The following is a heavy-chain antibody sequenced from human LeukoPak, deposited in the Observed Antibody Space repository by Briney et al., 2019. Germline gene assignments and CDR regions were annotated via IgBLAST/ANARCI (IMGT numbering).Heavy chain of an antibody. V-gene: IGHV4-39*01. CDR1: GGPISSSSYY. CDR2: IYFSGTT. J-gene: IGHJ2*01. D-gene: IGHD5-24*01. Sequence: PSETLSLTCTVSGGPISSSSYYWGWIRQPPGKGLVWIGTIYFSGTTYYNPSLKSRVTISVDTSKNEFSLELRSVTAADTAFYYCASPGMASSIYWYFDLWGRGTLVTVSS. CDR3: ASPGMASSIYWYFDL.